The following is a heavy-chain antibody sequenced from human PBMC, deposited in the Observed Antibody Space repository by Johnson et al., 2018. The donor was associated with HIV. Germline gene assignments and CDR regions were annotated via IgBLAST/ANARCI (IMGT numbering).Heavy chain of an antibody. J-gene: IGHJ3*02. Sequence: VQLVESGGGVVQPGRSLRLSCAASGFTFDDYAMHWVRQAPGKGLEWVSAISGSGGSTYYADSVKGRFTISRDNSKNPLYLQMNSLRAEDTAVYYCASSFYQQLRAFDIWGQGTMVTVSS. CDR3: ASSFYQQLRAFDI. CDR2: ISGSGGST. V-gene: IGHV3-23*04. CDR1: GFTFDDYA. D-gene: IGHD6-13*01.